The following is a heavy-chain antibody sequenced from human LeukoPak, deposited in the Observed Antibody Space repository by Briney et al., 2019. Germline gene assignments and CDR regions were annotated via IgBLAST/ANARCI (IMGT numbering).Heavy chain of an antibody. CDR1: GGSINNHYWT. Sequence: TLSLTCIVSGGSINNHYWTWIRQPPGKALEWLALIYWDDDKRYSPSLKSRLTITKDTSKNQVVLTMTNMDPVDTATYYSARRGAGRDYYFDYWGQGTLVTVSS. J-gene: IGHJ4*02. V-gene: IGHV2-5*02. CDR3: ARRGAGRDYYFDY. D-gene: IGHD1-26*01. CDR2: IYWDDDK.